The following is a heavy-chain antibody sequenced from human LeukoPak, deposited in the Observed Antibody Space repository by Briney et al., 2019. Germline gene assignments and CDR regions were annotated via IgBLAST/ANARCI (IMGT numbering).Heavy chain of an antibody. CDR3: ARRLGRSFDY. V-gene: IGHV1-3*04. D-gene: IGHD2-21*01. J-gene: IGHJ4*02. Sequence: ASVTVSCKASGYTFINHAIHWVRQAPGQRLEWMGWINIGNGNTKYSQNFQGRITITRDTSATTAYMDLSSLRSEDTAVYYCARRLGRSFDYWGQGTLVTISS. CDR2: INIGNGNT. CDR1: GYTFINHA.